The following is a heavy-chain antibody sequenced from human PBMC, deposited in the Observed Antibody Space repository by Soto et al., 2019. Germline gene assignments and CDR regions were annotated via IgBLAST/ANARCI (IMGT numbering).Heavy chain of an antibody. J-gene: IGHJ6*02. V-gene: IGHV4-30-2*01. CDR2: IHHSGST. CDR3: ARDLWGSSGVDCYPRDV. Sequence: PSETLSLTCAVSGGSLSSGGYSWSWILQPPGKGLEWIGYIHHSGSTYYNPSLKRRVTISVDRSKNQFSLKLSSVTAADTAGYYCARDLWGSSGVDCYPRDVWGQETTLTVSS. D-gene: IGHD2-21*02. CDR1: GGSLSSGGYS.